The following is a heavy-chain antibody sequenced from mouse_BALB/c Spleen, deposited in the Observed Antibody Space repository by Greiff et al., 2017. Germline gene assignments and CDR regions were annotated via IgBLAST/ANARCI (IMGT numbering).Heavy chain of an antibody. CDR2: IWSGGST. CDR1: GFSLTSYG. Sequence: VKVVESGPGLVQPSQSLSITCTVSGFSLTSYGVHWVRQSPGKGLEWLGVIWSGGSTDYNAAFISRLSISKDNSKSQVFLKMNSLQADDTAIYYCAREGAARATLAYWGQGTLVTVSA. J-gene: IGHJ3*01. V-gene: IGHV2-4-1*01. CDR3: AREGAARATLAY. D-gene: IGHD3-1*01.